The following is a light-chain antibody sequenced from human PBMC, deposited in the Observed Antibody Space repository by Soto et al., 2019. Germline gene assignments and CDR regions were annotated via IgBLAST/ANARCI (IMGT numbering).Light chain of an antibody. J-gene: IGLJ2*01. CDR3: FSYSGSSTL. CDR2: EGS. CDR1: SSDVGSYNL. Sequence: QSALTQPASVSGSPGQSITISSTGTSSDVGSYNLVSWYQQHPGKAPKLMIYEGSKRPSGVSNRFSGSKSGNTAALTISGLQAEDEADYYCFSYSGSSTLFGGGTKLTVL. V-gene: IGLV2-23*01.